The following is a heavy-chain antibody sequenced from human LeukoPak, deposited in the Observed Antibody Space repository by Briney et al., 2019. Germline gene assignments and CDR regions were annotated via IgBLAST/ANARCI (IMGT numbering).Heavy chain of an antibody. CDR3: AKGNGYSYGRYYFDY. V-gene: IGHV3-23*01. Sequence: GGSLRLSCAVSGFTFSSYAMGWVRQAPGKGLEWVSAITASGGNTYYADSVKGRFTISRDNSKDTLYLQVNSLRTEDTAVYYCAKGNGYSYGRYYFDYWGQGTLVTVSS. CDR1: GFTFSSYA. D-gene: IGHD5-18*01. CDR2: ITASGGNT. J-gene: IGHJ4*02.